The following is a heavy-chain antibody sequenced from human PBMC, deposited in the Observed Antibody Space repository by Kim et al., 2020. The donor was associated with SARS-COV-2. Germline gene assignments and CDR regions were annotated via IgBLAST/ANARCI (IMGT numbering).Heavy chain of an antibody. V-gene: IGHV4-39*01. CDR3: ARHNGVLFYYYGMDV. Sequence: PSLTSRVTISVDTSKNQFSLKLSSVTAADTAVYYCARHNGVLFYYYGMDVWGQGTTVTVSS. D-gene: IGHD2-15*01. J-gene: IGHJ6*02.